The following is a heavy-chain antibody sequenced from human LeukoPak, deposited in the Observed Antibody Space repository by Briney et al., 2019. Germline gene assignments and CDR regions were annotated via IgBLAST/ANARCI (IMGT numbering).Heavy chain of an antibody. J-gene: IGHJ5*02. CDR2: IYYSGST. V-gene: IGHV4-59*01. D-gene: IGHD3-22*01. CDR3: AREIKYYYDSSGHGFDP. CDR1: GGAISSYY. Sequence: SETLSLTCTVSGGAISSYYWSWIRQPPGKGLEWIGYIYYSGSTNYNPSLKSRVTISVDTSKNQFSLKRSSVNAADTAVYYCAREIKYYYDSSGHGFDPWGQGTLVTVSS.